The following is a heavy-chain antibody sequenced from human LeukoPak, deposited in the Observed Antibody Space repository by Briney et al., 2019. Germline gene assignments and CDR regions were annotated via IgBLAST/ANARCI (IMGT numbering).Heavy chain of an antibody. CDR1: GYTFTVYY. Sequence: ASVKVSCKASGYTFTVYYMHWVRQAPGQGLERMGWINPNSGGTNYAQRFQGRVTMTRDTSISTAYMELSRLRSDDTAVYYCALNDYGDGLGYWGQGTLVAVFS. V-gene: IGHV1-2*02. J-gene: IGHJ4*02. CDR3: ALNDYGDGLGY. D-gene: IGHD4-17*01. CDR2: INPNSGGT.